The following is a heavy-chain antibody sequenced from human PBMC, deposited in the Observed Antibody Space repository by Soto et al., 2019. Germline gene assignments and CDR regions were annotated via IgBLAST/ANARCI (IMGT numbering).Heavy chain of an antibody. CDR2: INHSGRV. CDR1: GGSFSGHS. J-gene: IGHJ5*01. V-gene: IGHV4-34*01. CDR3: PTSAYDTNGYYRFDP. D-gene: IGHD3-22*01. Sequence: QVQLQQWGAGLLKPSETLSLTCAVYGGSFSGHSWTWIRQSPRKGLEWIGDINHSGRVNYSPSLKSRVTISLAPSKTQFSLTLIAVTASDTGMNYCPTSAYDTNGYYRFDPGGQGNLVTVYS.